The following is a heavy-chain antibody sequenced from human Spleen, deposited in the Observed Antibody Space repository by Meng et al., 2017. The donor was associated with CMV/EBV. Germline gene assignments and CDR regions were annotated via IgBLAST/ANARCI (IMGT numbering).Heavy chain of an antibody. D-gene: IGHD3-10*01. V-gene: IGHV3-30*04. CDR1: GFTFNIYA. CDR3: ARDYGYFGSGNYSPADY. Sequence: GESLKISCAVSGFTFNIYAMHWVRQAPGKGLEWVAVISYEGSDTKYADSVKGRFTISRDNSKNTVYLQMNSLRPEDTAVYYCARDYGYFGSGNYSPADYWGQGALVTVSS. CDR2: ISYEGSDT. J-gene: IGHJ4*02.